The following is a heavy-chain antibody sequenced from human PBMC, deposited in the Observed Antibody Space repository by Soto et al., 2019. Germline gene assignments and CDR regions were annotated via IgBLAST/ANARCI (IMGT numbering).Heavy chain of an antibody. Sequence: SETLSLTCTVSGDSISSYYWSWIRQPPGKGLEWIGYIYYSGSTNYNPSLKSRVTISVDTSKNQFSLKLSSVTAADTAVYYCARDLGYYYDSSGYLDYWGQGTLVTVPQ. D-gene: IGHD3-22*01. CDR1: GDSISSYY. J-gene: IGHJ4*02. CDR3: ARDLGYYYDSSGYLDY. V-gene: IGHV4-59*01. CDR2: IYYSGST.